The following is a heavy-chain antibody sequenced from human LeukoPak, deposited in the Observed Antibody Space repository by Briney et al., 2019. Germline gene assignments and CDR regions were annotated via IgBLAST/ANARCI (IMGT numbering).Heavy chain of an antibody. CDR1: GGSISSGPYF. D-gene: IGHD3-3*01. CDR2: IWPSGST. CDR3: ARRIQAFGVXRXXYNWFD. Sequence: SETLSLTCSVSGGSISSGPYFWSWIRQSPGQGLEWIGYIWPSGSTNYNPSLSGRVAISLDKSRNHFTLMVTAVTAADTAVYYCARRIQAFGVXRXXYNWFD. J-gene: IGHJ5*01. V-gene: IGHV4-30-2*06.